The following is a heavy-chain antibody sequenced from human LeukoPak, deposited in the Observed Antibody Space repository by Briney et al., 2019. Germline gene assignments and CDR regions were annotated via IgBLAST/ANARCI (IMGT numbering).Heavy chain of an antibody. CDR3: AREGFNYFDY. D-gene: IGHD3-10*01. CDR1: GFTFSSYA. J-gene: IGHJ4*02. Sequence: GGSLRLSCAASGFTFSSYAMHWVRQAPGKGLEWVAVISYDGSNKYYADSVKGRFTISRDNSKNTLYLQMNSLRAEDTAVYYWAREGFNYFDYWGQGTLVTVSS. CDR2: ISYDGSNK. V-gene: IGHV3-30-3*01.